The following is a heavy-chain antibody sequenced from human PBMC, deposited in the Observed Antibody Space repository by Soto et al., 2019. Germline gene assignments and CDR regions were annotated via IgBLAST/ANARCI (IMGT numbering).Heavy chain of an antibody. CDR2: IYYSGST. D-gene: IGHD3-10*01. V-gene: IGHV4-31*03. CDR1: GGSISSGGYH. J-gene: IGHJ3*02. Sequence: QVQLQESGPGLVKPSQTLSLTCTVSGGSISSGGYHWSWIRQHPGKGLEWIGYIYYSGSTYYNPSLKSRVTISVDTSKNQFSLKLSSVTAADTAVYYCARGLGSGSHFDAFDIWGQGTMVTVSS. CDR3: ARGLGSGSHFDAFDI.